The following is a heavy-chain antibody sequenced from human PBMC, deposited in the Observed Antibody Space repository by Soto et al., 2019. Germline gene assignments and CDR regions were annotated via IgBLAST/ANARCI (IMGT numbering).Heavy chain of an antibody. D-gene: IGHD3-10*01. J-gene: IGHJ4*02. CDR1: GYTFTGYY. V-gene: IGHV1-2*02. Sequence: ASVKVSCKASGYTFTGYYMHCVLQSPGQGLEWMGWINPNSGGTNYAQKFQGRVTMTRDTSISTAYMELSRLRSDDTAVYYCARPKSYYGSGSYDYWGQGTLVTVSS. CDR2: INPNSGGT. CDR3: ARPKSYYGSGSYDY.